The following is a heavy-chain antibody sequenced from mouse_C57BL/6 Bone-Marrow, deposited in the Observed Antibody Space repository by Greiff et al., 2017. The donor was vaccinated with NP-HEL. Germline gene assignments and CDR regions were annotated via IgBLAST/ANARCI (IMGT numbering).Heavy chain of an antibody. V-gene: IGHV14-3*01. CDR3: ARPLWYYGSSQGY. CDR2: IDPANGNT. CDR1: GFNIKNTY. D-gene: IGHD1-1*01. J-gene: IGHJ2*01. Sequence: EVMLVESVAELVRPGASVKLSCTASGFNIKNTYMHWVKQRPEQGLEWIGRIDPANGNTKYAPKFQGKATITADTSSNTAYLQLSSLTSEDTAIYYCARPLWYYGSSQGYWGQGTTLTVSS.